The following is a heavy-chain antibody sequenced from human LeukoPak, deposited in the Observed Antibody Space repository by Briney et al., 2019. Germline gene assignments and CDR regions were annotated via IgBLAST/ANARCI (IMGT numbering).Heavy chain of an antibody. D-gene: IGHD4-23*01. CDR2: INHSGST. J-gene: IGHJ5*02. Sequence: SETLSLTCTVSGGSISSYYWSWIRQPPGKGLEWIGEINHSGSTNYNPSLKSRVTISVDTSKNHFSLKLTSVTAADTAVYYCAGQHYGGTFQWFDPWGQGTLVTVSS. CDR3: AGQHYGGTFQWFDP. V-gene: IGHV4-34*01. CDR1: GGSISSYY.